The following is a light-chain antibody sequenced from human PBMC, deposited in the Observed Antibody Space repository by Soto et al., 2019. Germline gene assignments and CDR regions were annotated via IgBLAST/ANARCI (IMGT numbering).Light chain of an antibody. Sequence: EIVLTQSPGTLSLSPGERATLSCRASQSVSSNFLAWYQQKPGQAPRLLIYDASSRATGIPDRFSGSGSGTDVTLIISRLEPEDFAVYYCQQYGSSPYTFGQGTKLEIK. CDR2: DAS. V-gene: IGKV3-20*01. CDR1: QSVSSNF. J-gene: IGKJ2*01. CDR3: QQYGSSPYT.